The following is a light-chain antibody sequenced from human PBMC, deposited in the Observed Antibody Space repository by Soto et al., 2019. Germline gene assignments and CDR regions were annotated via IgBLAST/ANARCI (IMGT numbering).Light chain of an antibody. CDR1: QSVSSSF. CDR3: QQYGSSPWT. J-gene: IGKJ1*01. Sequence: EIVLTQSPGTLSLSPGERATLSCRASQSVSSSFLAWYQQKPDQAPRLLIYGASSRATGIPDRFSGSGSGTDFTLTISRLEPEDFAVYCWQQYGSSPWTFGQGTKVEIK. V-gene: IGKV3-20*01. CDR2: GAS.